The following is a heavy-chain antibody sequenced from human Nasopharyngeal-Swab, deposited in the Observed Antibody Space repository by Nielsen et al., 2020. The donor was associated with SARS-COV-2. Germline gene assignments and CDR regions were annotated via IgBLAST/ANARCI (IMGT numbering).Heavy chain of an antibody. V-gene: IGHV4-4*08. CDR3: AREGMATGYYYYGMDV. CDR2: IYTSGST. Sequence: SETLSLTCTVSGGSISSYYWSWIRQPPGKGLEWIGRIYTSGSTNYNPSLKSRVTISVDTSKNQFSLKLSSVTAADTAVYYCAREGMATGYYYYGMDVWGQGTTVTVSS. D-gene: IGHD5-24*01. CDR1: GGSISSYY. J-gene: IGHJ6*02.